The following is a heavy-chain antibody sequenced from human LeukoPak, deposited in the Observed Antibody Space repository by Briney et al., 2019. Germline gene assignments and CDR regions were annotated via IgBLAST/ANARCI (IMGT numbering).Heavy chain of an antibody. D-gene: IGHD6-13*01. Sequence: PSETLSLTCTVSGGSISSYYWSWIRQPPGKGLEWIGYIYYSGSTNYNPSLKSRVTISVDTSKNQFSLKLSSVTAADTAVYYCARASYGSSWYDAFDIWGQGTMVTVSS. V-gene: IGHV4-59*01. J-gene: IGHJ3*02. CDR2: IYYSGST. CDR1: GGSISSYY. CDR3: ARASYGSSWYDAFDI.